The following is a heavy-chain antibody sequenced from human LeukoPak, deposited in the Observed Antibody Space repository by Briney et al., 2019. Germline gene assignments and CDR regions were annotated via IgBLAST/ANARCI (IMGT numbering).Heavy chain of an antibody. Sequence: ASVKVSCKASGYTFTSYIMNWVRQAPGQGLECMGGINTNTGNPTYAQGFTGRFVFSLDTSVTTAYLQISSLKPEDTAVYYCARDYWDDSSGNDSWGQGTLVTVSS. CDR2: INTNTGNP. J-gene: IGHJ4*02. CDR1: GYTFTSYI. CDR3: ARDYWDDSSGNDS. D-gene: IGHD3-22*01. V-gene: IGHV7-4-1*02.